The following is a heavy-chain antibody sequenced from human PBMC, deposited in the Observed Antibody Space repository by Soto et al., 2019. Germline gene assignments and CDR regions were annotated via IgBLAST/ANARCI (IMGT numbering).Heavy chain of an antibody. CDR3: AREGAWLQLWSSPFDY. J-gene: IGHJ4*02. Sequence: SQTLSLTCAISGDSVSSNSAAWNWIRQSPSRGLEWLGRTHYRSKWYFDYAVSVKSRITISPDTSKNQFSLQLNSVTPDDTAVYFCAREGAWLQLWSSPFDYWGQGTLVTVSS. V-gene: IGHV6-1*01. CDR1: GDSVSSNSAA. D-gene: IGHD5-18*01. CDR2: THYRSKWYF.